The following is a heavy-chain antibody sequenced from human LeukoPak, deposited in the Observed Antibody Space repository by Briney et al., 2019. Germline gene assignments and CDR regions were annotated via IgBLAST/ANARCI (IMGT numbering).Heavy chain of an antibody. CDR2: MNLNGGST. D-gene: IGHD3-16*01. Sequence: PGGSLRLSCAASGFTFNDYGMSWVRHAPGQGLERVSGMNLNGGSTGYADSVKGRFTISRDNAKNTLYLQMNSLRTENTALYYCARCLRLGYYYYYYMDVWGKEPRSPSP. CDR3: ARCLRLGYYYYYYMDV. CDR1: GFTFNDYG. V-gene: IGHV3-20*04. J-gene: IGHJ6*03.